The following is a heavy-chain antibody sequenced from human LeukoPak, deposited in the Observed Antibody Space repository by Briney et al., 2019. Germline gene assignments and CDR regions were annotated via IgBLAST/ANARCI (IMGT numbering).Heavy chain of an antibody. CDR2: IIPIFGTA. CDR1: GGTFSSYA. V-gene: IGHV1-69*06. CDR3: ARVADYYDSSGP. J-gene: IGHJ5*02. Sequence: GASVKVSCKASGGTFSSYAISWVRQAPGQGLEWMGRIIPIFGTANYAQKFQGRVTITADKSTSTAYVELSSLRSEDTAVYYCARVADYYDSSGPWGQGTLVTVSS. D-gene: IGHD3-22*01.